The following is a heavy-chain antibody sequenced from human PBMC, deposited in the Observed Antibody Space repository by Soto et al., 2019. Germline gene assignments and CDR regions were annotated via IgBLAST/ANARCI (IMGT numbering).Heavy chain of an antibody. CDR3: ARLGGSVWPNALYYFDY. Sequence: SETLSLTCTVSGGSISSGDYYWSWIRQPPGKGLEWIGYIYYSGSTYYNPSLKSRVTISVDTSKNQFSLKLSSVTAADTAVYYCARLGGSVWPNALYYFDYWGQGTLVTVSS. J-gene: IGHJ4*02. CDR2: IYYSGST. CDR1: GGSISSGDYY. D-gene: IGHD6-19*01. V-gene: IGHV4-30-4*01.